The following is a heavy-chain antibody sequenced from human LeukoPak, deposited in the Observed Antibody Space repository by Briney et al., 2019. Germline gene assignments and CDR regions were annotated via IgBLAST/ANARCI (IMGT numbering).Heavy chain of an antibody. CDR2: IYYSGST. V-gene: IGHV4-59*01. J-gene: IGHJ6*02. Sequence: SETLSLTCTVSGGSISSYYWSWIRQPPGKGLEWIGYIYYSGSTNYNPSLKSRVTISVDTSKNQFSLKLSSVTAADTAVYYCAREDYYYYYGMDVWGQGTTVTVSS. CDR1: GGSISSYY. CDR3: AREDYYYYYGMDV.